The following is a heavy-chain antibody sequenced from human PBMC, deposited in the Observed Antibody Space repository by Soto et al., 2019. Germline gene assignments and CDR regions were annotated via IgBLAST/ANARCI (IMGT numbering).Heavy chain of an antibody. CDR1: GFTFSSYG. J-gene: IGHJ4*02. D-gene: IGHD6-6*01. CDR2: ISYDGSSK. Sequence: QVQLVESGGGVVQPGRSLRLSCEASGFTFSSYGMHWVRQAPGKGLEWVAVISYDGSSKYYADYVKGRFTISSDNSKNTLYVEMNILRAGATSVYYCAKDFGVGSSCDYCAQGHLVTVAS. CDR3: AKDFGVGSSCDY. V-gene: IGHV3-30*18.